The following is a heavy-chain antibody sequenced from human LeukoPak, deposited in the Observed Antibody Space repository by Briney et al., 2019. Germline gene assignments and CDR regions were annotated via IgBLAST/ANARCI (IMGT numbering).Heavy chain of an antibody. J-gene: IGHJ4*02. CDR1: GFXFSSYA. D-gene: IGHD3-16*01. CDR3: AKGRFEYYFDY. V-gene: IGHV3-23*01. Sequence: GGSLRLSCAASGFXFSSYAISWVRQAPGKGREWVSGISGSGGSTYYADSVKGRFTISRDNSKNTLYLQMNSLRAEDTAVYYCAKGRFEYYFDYWGQGTLVTVSS. CDR2: ISGSGGST.